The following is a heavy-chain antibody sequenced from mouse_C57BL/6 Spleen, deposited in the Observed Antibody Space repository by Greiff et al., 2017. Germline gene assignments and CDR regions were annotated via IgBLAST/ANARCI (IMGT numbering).Heavy chain of an antibody. CDR3: TTFYDYDSYYFDY. CDR2: IRLKSDNYAT. Sequence: EVMLVESGGGLVQPGGSMKLSCVASGFTFSNYWMNWVRQSPEKGLEWVAQIRLKSDNYATHYAESVKGRFTISRDDSKSSVYLQMNNLRAEDTGIYYCTTFYDYDSYYFDYWGQGTTLTVSS. V-gene: IGHV6-3*01. CDR1: GFTFSNYW. D-gene: IGHD2-4*01. J-gene: IGHJ2*01.